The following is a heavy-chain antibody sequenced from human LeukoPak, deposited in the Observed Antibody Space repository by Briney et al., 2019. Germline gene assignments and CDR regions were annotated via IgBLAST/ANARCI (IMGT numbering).Heavy chain of an antibody. CDR2: INPSGGST. V-gene: IGHV1-46*01. Sequence: ASVKVSCKASGYTFTNHYMHWVRQAPGQGLEWMGLINPSGGSTLYAEKFQGRIIMTRDMSTATDYMELSSLRSEDTAVYYCAKSLSRDGVRGSPPDYWGQATLVTVSS. CDR1: GYTFTNHY. CDR3: AKSLSRDGVRGSPPDY. D-gene: IGHD3-10*01. J-gene: IGHJ4*02.